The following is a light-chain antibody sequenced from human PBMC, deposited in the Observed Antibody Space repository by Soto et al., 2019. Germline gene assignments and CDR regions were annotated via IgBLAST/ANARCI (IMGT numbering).Light chain of an antibody. Sequence: DIQMTQSPSSLSASVGDRVTITCRASQSITGYLNWYQQKPGKAPKLLIYAASSLQSVVPSRFSGSGSGTDFTLTISSLQRDDFATYFCQQSLGIPYTFGQGTRLET. V-gene: IGKV1-39*01. J-gene: IGKJ2*01. CDR2: AAS. CDR1: QSITGY. CDR3: QQSLGIPYT.